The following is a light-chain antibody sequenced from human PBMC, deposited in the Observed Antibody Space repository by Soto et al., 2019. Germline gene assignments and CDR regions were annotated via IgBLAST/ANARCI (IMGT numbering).Light chain of an antibody. J-gene: IGKJ1*01. CDR3: QQYNNWPPWT. CDR2: DVS. Sequence: EIVLTQSPGTLSLSPGERATLSCTASQSVSSSYFAWYQQKFGQAPRLLIYDVSNRATGIPARFSGSGSGTEFTLTISSLQSEDFAVYYCQQYNNWPPWTFGQGTKVDI. V-gene: IGKV3D-15*01. CDR1: QSVSSSY.